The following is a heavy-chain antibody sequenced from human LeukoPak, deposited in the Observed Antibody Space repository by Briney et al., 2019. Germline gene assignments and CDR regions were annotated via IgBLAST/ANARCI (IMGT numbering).Heavy chain of an antibody. Sequence: GGSLRLSCAASGFTFDDYAMHWVRQAPGKGLEWVSGISWNSGSIGYADSVKGRFTISRDNAKKSLHLQMNSLRAEDTAVYYCARESPYSARGQPADYWGQGTLVTVSS. J-gene: IGHJ4*02. CDR1: GFTFDDYA. CDR3: ARESPYSARGQPADY. CDR2: ISWNSGSI. V-gene: IGHV3-9*01. D-gene: IGHD6-6*01.